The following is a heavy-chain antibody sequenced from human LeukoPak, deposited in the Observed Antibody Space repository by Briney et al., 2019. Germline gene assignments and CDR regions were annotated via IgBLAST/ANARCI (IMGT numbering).Heavy chain of an antibody. V-gene: IGHV3-30-3*01. J-gene: IGHJ1*01. CDR2: ISYDGSNK. CDR3: ARDTYDYGDYGAEYFQH. CDR1: GFTFSSYA. D-gene: IGHD4-17*01. Sequence: GGSLRLSCAASGFTFSSYAMHWVRQAPGKGREGGAVISYDGSNKYYADSVKGRFTISRDNSKNTLYLQMNSLRAEDTAVYYCARDTYDYGDYGAEYFQHWGQGTLATVSS.